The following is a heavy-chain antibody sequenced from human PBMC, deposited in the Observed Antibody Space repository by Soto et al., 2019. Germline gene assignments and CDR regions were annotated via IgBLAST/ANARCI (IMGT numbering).Heavy chain of an antibody. CDR1: GGSISSYY. CDR3: ARVLYYDILTGYPTHYYFDY. CDR2: IYYSGST. D-gene: IGHD3-9*01. V-gene: IGHV4-59*12. J-gene: IGHJ4*02. Sequence: SETLSLTCTVSGGSISSYYWSWIRQPPGKGLEWIGYIYYSGSTNYNPSLKSRVTISVDTSKNQFSLKLSSVTAADTAVYYCARVLYYDILTGYPTHYYFDYWGQGTLVTVSS.